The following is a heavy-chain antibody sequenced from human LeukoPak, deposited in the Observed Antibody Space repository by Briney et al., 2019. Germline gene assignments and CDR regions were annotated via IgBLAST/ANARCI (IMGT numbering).Heavy chain of an antibody. V-gene: IGHV3-30*18. CDR3: AKASGYFDY. CDR2: ISYDGSNK. Sequence: QPGRSLRLSCAASGFTFSSYGMHWVRQAPGTGLEWVAVISYDGSNKYYADSVKGRFTISRDNSKNTLYLQMNSLRAEDTAVYYCAKASGYFDYWGQGTLVTVSS. J-gene: IGHJ4*02. D-gene: IGHD3-10*01. CDR1: GFTFSSYG.